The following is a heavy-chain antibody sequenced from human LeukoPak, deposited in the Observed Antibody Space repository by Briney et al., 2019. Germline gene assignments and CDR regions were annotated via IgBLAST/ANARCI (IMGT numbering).Heavy chain of an antibody. CDR3: AKGLVVVAATGWFDP. J-gene: IGHJ5*02. Sequence: GGSLGLSCAASGFTFSSYGMHWVRQAPGKGLEWVAFIRYDGSNKYYADSVKGRFTISRDNSKNTLYLQMNSLRAEDTAVYYCAKGLVVVAATGWFDPWGQGTLVTVSS. CDR1: GFTFSSYG. CDR2: IRYDGSNK. V-gene: IGHV3-30*02. D-gene: IGHD2-15*01.